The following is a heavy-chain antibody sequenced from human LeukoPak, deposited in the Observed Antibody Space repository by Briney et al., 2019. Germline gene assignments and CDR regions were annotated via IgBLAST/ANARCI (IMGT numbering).Heavy chain of an antibody. CDR2: MKEDGREQ. CDR1: GFTFNKYW. CDR3: ARDGASFDY. Sequence: SGGSLRLSCTTSGFTFNKYWMTWVRQAPGRRPEWVANMKEDGREQFYADSVKGRFTISRDNAKSSLYLQMNSLRAEDTAVYYCARDGASFDYWGQGTLVTVSS. J-gene: IGHJ4*02. V-gene: IGHV3-7*01.